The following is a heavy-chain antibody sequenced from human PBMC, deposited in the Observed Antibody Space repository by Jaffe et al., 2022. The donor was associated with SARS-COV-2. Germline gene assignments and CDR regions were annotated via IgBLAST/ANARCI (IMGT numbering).Heavy chain of an antibody. CDR1: GFTFSSYG. CDR3: AKEPSKRQLGGYFDY. J-gene: IGHJ4*02. D-gene: IGHD6-6*01. CDR2: ISYDGSNK. V-gene: IGHV3-30*18. Sequence: QVQLVESGGGVVQPGRSLRLSCAASGFTFSSYGMHWVRQAPGKGLEWVAVISYDGSNKYYADSVKGRFTISRDNSKNTLYLQMNSLRAEDTAVYYCAKEPSKRQLGGYFDYWGQGTLVTVSS.